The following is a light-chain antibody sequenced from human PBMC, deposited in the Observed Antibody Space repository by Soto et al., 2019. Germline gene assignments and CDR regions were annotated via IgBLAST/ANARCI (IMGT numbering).Light chain of an antibody. V-gene: IGKV3-15*01. CDR1: QSVSSN. CDR2: GAS. CDR3: QQYGSSGT. Sequence: EIVMTQSPATLSVSPGERASLSCRASQSVSSNLAWYQQKPGQAPRLLSYGASSRATGIPVRFSGSGSGTEFTLTISSLQSEDFAVYYCQQYGSSGTFGQGTKVDI. J-gene: IGKJ1*01.